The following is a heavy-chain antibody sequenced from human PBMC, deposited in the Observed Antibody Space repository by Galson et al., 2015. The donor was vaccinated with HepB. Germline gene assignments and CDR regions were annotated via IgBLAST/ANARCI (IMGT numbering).Heavy chain of an antibody. CDR2: ISYDGSNK. V-gene: IGHV3-30-3*01. Sequence: SLRLSCAASGFTFSSYAMHWVRQAPAKGLEWVAVISYDGSNKYYADSVKGRFTISRDNSKNTLYLQMNSLSAEDTAVYYCARDRGNRWMGKGNPNWYFDLWGRGTLVTVSS. CDR3: ARDRGNRWMGKGNPNWYFDL. J-gene: IGHJ2*01. CDR1: GFTFSSYA. D-gene: IGHD1-14*01.